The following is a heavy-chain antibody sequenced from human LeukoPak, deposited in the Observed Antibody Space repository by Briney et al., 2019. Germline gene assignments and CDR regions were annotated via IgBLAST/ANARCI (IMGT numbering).Heavy chain of an antibody. D-gene: IGHD6-19*01. CDR1: GGSISSGGYY. CDR2: TYYSGST. J-gene: IGHJ3*02. Sequence: SQTLSLTCTVSGGSISSGGYYWSWIRQHPGKGLEWIRYTYYSGSTYYNPSLKGRVTISVDTSKNQFSLKLSSVTAADTAVYYCARDPAVTGHAFDIWGQGTMVTVSS. V-gene: IGHV4-31*03. CDR3: ARDPAVTGHAFDI.